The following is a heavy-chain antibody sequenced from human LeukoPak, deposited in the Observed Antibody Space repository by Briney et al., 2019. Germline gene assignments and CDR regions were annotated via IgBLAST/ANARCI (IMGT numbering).Heavy chain of an antibody. CDR3: SKAGDTNYYRHGDY. Sequence: GGSLRLSCATSGFTFSSYPTSWVRQAPGRGLEWVSVISGNSGATYYADSVKGRFTISRDNAKNTVYLQMNNLRGEDTALYYCSKAGDTNYYRHGDYWGQGTLVTVSS. J-gene: IGHJ4*02. V-gene: IGHV3-23*01. D-gene: IGHD4-11*01. CDR1: GFTFSSYP. CDR2: ISGNSGAT.